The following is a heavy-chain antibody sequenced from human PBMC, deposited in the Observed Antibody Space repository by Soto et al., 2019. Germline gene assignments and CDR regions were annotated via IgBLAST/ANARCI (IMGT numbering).Heavy chain of an antibody. Sequence: QVKLVQSGAEVKKPGASVKVSCKASGYTFTSYGISWVRQAPGQGLEWMGWISAYNGNTNYAQKLQGRVTMTTDTSTSTVYMELRSLRSDDTAVYYCARDSSGYYGYYYGMDVWGQGTTVTVSS. D-gene: IGHD3-22*01. CDR2: ISAYNGNT. CDR3: ARDSSGYYGYYYGMDV. CDR1: GYTFTSYG. V-gene: IGHV1-18*01. J-gene: IGHJ6*02.